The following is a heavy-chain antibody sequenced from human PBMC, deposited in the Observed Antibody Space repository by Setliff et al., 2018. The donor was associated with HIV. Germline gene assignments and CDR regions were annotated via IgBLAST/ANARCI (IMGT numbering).Heavy chain of an antibody. V-gene: IGHV3-21*01. CDR3: AREVVPAAMGYYYYMDV. CDR2: ISSSSSYI. Sequence: PGGSLRLSCAASGFTFSSYSMNWVRQAPGKGLGWVSSISSSSSYIYYADSVKGRFTISRDNAKKSVYLQMNSLRAEDTAVYYCAREVVPAAMGYYYYMDVWGKGTTVTVSS. D-gene: IGHD2-2*01. CDR1: GFTFSSYS. J-gene: IGHJ6*03.